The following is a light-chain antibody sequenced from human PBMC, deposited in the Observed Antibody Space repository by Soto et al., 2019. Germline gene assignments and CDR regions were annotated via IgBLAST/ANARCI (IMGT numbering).Light chain of an antibody. CDR3: ETWDSNTRV. Sequence: QSVLTQSSSASASLGSSVKLTCTLSSGHSSYIIAWHQQQPGKAPRYLMKLEGSGSYNKGSGVPDRFSGSSSGADRYLTISNXXXXXEAXYYCETWDSNTRVFGGGTKLTVL. CDR1: SGHSSYI. J-gene: IGLJ2*01. CDR2: LEGSGSY. V-gene: IGLV4-60*02.